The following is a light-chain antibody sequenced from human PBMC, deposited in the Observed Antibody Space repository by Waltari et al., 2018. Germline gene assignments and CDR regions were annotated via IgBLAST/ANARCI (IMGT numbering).Light chain of an antibody. Sequence: DIQMTQSPSSLSASVGDTVTISCRASQSISSYFNWYQKKPGKAPKFLIYAASGLYSGVPPRVSSTGYGTDFTLTISSLQPEDFATYYCQQSDTTPLTFGGGTKV. CDR3: QQSDTTPLT. V-gene: IGKV1-39*01. J-gene: IGKJ4*01. CDR2: AAS. CDR1: QSISSY.